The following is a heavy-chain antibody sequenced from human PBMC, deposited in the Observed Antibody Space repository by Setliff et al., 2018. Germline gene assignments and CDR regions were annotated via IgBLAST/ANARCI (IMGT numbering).Heavy chain of an antibody. CDR2: ISSTSGTI. V-gene: IGHV3-48*01. CDR3: ARRGTTAFDF. Sequence: LRLSCAGSGFTFSSHSMNWVRQAPGKGLEWISYISSTSGTIYYADSVKGRFTISRDNAKNSLYLQMNNLRAEDTALYYCARRGTTAFDFWGLGTLVTVSS. CDR1: GFTFSSHS. J-gene: IGHJ4*02. D-gene: IGHD4-4*01.